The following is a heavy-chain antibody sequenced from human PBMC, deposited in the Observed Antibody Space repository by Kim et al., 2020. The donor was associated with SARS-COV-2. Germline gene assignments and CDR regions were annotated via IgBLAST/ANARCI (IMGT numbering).Heavy chain of an antibody. D-gene: IGHD5-12*01. CDR1: GDSISGSNYY. J-gene: IGHJ4*02. V-gene: IGHV4-30-4*01. CDR3: ARTATYSLSYFDY. CDR2: TYHSGAT. Sequence: SETLSLTCSVSGDSISGSNYYWSWIRQPPGKGLEWIGYTYHSGATYYNPSLESRISISVDTSKNQFSLRLNSVTAAATAVYFCARTATYSLSYFDYWGQG.